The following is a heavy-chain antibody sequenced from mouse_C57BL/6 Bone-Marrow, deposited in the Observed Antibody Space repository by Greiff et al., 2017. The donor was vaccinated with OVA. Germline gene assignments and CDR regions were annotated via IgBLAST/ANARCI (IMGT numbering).Heavy chain of an antibody. CDR2: ISYDGSN. Sequence: EVQLQQSGPGLVKPSQSLSLTCSVTGYSITSGYYWNWIRQFPGNKLEWMGYISYDGSNNYNPSLKNRISITRDTSKNQFFLKLNSVTTEDTATYYCARGGYDYDGLYWYFDVWGTGTTVTVSS. CDR1: GYSITSGYY. V-gene: IGHV3-6*01. J-gene: IGHJ1*03. D-gene: IGHD2-4*01. CDR3: ARGGYDYDGLYWYFDV.